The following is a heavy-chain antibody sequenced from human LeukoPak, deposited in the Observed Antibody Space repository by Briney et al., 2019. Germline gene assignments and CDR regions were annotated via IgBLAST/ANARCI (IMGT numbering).Heavy chain of an antibody. CDR2: IYYSGST. J-gene: IGHJ5*02. D-gene: IGHD3-3*01. CDR1: GGSISSYY. Sequence: SETLSLTCTVSGGSISSYYWSWIRQPPGKGLEWIGYIYYSGSTNYNPSLKSRVTISVDTSKNQFSLKLSSVTAADTAVYYCARSGTYYDFWSGYYKGGSWFNPWGQGTLVTVSS. CDR3: ARSGTYYDFWSGYYKGGSWFNP. V-gene: IGHV4-59*01.